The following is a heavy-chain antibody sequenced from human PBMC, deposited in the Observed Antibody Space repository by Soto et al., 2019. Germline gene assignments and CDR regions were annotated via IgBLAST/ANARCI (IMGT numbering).Heavy chain of an antibody. V-gene: IGHV4-39*01. J-gene: IGHJ6*02. D-gene: IGHD2-15*01. Sequence: SETLSLTCSVSGYSVSISDYYWAWIRQPPGKGLEWIGSMLYSGLTYYNPSLKSRVTLSVDTSKNQFSVRLNSVTASDTAVYYCAPLSVSLSGPYGIHVWGQGTTVTVSS. CDR2: MLYSGLT. CDR3: APLSVSLSGPYGIHV. CDR1: GYSVSISDYY.